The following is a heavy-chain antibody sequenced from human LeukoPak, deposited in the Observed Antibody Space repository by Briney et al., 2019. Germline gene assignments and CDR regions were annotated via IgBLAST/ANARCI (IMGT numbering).Heavy chain of an antibody. J-gene: IGHJ4*02. V-gene: IGHV3-11*04. CDR3: ARAQYSGSHSPFDY. CDR1: GFTFGDYA. CDR2: ISSSGSTI. Sequence: KPGGSLRLSCTASGFTFGDYAMSWVRQAPGKGLEWASYISSSGSTIYYADSVKGRFTISRDNAKNSLYLQMNSLRAEDTAVYYCARAQYSGSHSPFDYWGQGTLVTVSS. D-gene: IGHD1-26*01.